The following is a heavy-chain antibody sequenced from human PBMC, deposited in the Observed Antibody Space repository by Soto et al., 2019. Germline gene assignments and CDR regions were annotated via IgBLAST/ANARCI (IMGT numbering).Heavy chain of an antibody. CDR1: GYTFTSYD. CDR3: ARDSEYYDSSTQGWFDP. D-gene: IGHD3-22*01. Sequence: ASVKVSCKASGYTFTSYDINWVRQATGQGLEWMGWMNPNSGNTGYAQKFQGRVTITADKSTSTAYMELSSLRSEDTAVYYCARDSEYYDSSTQGWFDPWGQGTLVTVSS. CDR2: MNPNSGNT. V-gene: IGHV1-8*01. J-gene: IGHJ5*02.